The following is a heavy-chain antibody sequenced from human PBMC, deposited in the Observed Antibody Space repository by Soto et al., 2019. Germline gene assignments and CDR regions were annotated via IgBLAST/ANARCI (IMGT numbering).Heavy chain of an antibody. Sequence: EASVKVSCKASGYTFTSYDTNWVRQATGQGLEWMGWMNPNSGNTGYAQKFQGRVTMTRNTSISTAYMELSSLRSEDTAVYYCARGIWGLRFLGLLYYYYYMDVWGKGTTVTVSS. CDR3: ARGIWGLRFLGLLYYYYYMDV. V-gene: IGHV1-8*01. CDR1: GYTFTSYD. D-gene: IGHD5-12*01. J-gene: IGHJ6*03. CDR2: MNPNSGNT.